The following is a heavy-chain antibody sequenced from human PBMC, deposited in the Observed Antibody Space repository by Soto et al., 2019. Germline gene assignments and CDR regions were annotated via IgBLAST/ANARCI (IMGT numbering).Heavy chain of an antibody. Sequence: QPGGSLRLSCAGSGLTFSDSAIHWVRQASGKGLEWVGRIRSKTNNYATTYAASVKGRFTISRDDSKNTAYLQMNSLKTEDTAVYYCTSLRYCSGGSCFPRAYYYYYGMDVWGQGTTVTVSS. CDR2: IRSKTNNYAT. J-gene: IGHJ6*02. CDR3: TSLRYCSGGSCFPRAYYYYYGMDV. D-gene: IGHD2-15*01. CDR1: GLTFSDSA. V-gene: IGHV3-73*01.